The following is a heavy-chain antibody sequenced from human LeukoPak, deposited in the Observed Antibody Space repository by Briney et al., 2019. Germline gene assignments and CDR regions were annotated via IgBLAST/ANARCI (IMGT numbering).Heavy chain of an antibody. CDR1: GFTFSSYE. Sequence: GGSLRLSCAASGFTFSSYEMNWVRQAPGEGLELVSYISSSGSPIYYADSVKGRFTISRDNAKNSLYLQMNSLRTEDTALYYCVKEKLGSRWCTFDYWGQGTLVTVSS. D-gene: IGHD6-13*01. CDR3: VKEKLGSRWCTFDY. CDR2: ISSSGSPI. J-gene: IGHJ4*02. V-gene: IGHV3-48*03.